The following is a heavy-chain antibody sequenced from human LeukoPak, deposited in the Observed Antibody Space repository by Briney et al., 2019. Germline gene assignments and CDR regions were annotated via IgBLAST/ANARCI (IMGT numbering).Heavy chain of an antibody. CDR1: GFTFSSYG. Sequence: GGSLRLSCAAAGFTFSSYGMHWVRQAPGKGLEWVAVISYDGSNKYYADSVKGRFTISRDNSKNTLYLQMNSLRAEDTAVYYCAKDLEPQLVGAADYWGQGTLVTVSS. J-gene: IGHJ4*02. V-gene: IGHV3-30*18. CDR3: AKDLEPQLVGAADY. D-gene: IGHD1-26*01. CDR2: ISYDGSNK.